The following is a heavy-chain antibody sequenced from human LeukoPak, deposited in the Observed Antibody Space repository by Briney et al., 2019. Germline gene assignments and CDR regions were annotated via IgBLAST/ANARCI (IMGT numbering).Heavy chain of an antibody. CDR1: GFTFSSYA. Sequence: GGSLRLSCAASGFTFSSYAMSWVRQAPGKGLEWVSAISGSGGRTYYADSVKGRFTVSRDNAKNSLYLQMNSLRAEDTAVYYCASPVLLIRGVTVDYWGQGTLVTVSS. D-gene: IGHD3-10*01. CDR3: ASPVLLIRGVTVDY. J-gene: IGHJ4*02. CDR2: ISGSGGRT. V-gene: IGHV3-23*01.